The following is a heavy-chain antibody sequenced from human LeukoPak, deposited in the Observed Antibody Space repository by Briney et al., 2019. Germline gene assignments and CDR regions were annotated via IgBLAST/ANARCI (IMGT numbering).Heavy chain of an antibody. Sequence: GRSLRLSCAASGFTFDDYAMHWVRQAPGKGLEWVSGISWNSGGIGYADSVKGRFTISRDNAKNSLYLQMNSLRAEDTALYYCAKDIGYDILTTGGNFDYWGQGTLVTVSS. D-gene: IGHD3-9*01. CDR1: GFTFDDYA. CDR2: ISWNSGGI. V-gene: IGHV3-9*01. CDR3: AKDIGYDILTTGGNFDY. J-gene: IGHJ4*02.